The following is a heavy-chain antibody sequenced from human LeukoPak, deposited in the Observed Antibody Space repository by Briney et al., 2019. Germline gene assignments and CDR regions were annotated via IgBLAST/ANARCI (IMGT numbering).Heavy chain of an antibody. CDR3: ARDLLSFIAVPGTFDY. J-gene: IGHJ4*02. CDR1: GYTFTGYY. D-gene: IGHD6-19*01. CDR2: ISAYNGNT. V-gene: IGHV1-18*04. Sequence: GASVKVSCKASGYTFTGYYMHWVRQAPGQGLEWMGWISAYNGNTNYAQKLQGRVTMTTDTSTSTAYMELRSLRSADTAVYYCARDLLSFIAVPGTFDYWGQGTLVSVSS.